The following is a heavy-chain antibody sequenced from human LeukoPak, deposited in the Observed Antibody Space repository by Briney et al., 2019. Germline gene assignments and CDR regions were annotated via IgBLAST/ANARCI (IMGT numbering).Heavy chain of an antibody. CDR2: INSDGSST. CDR3: ARSLHYYDSSGYYFWFDP. J-gene: IGHJ5*02. D-gene: IGHD3-22*01. Sequence: GGSLRLSCAASGFTFSSYWMHWVRQAPGKGLVWVSRINSDGSSTSYADSVKGRFTISRDNAKNTLYLQMNSLRAEGTAVYYCARSLHYYDSSGYYFWFDPRGQGTLVTVSS. CDR1: GFTFSSYW. V-gene: IGHV3-74*01.